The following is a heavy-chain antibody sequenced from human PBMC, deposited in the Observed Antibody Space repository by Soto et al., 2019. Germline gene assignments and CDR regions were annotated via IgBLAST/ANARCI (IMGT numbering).Heavy chain of an antibody. D-gene: IGHD3-10*01. CDR1: GFTVSSKY. CDR2: IQSGGTT. V-gene: IGHV3-66*01. Sequence: GGSVRLSCAASGFTVSSKYMTWVRQAPGKGLEWVSLIQSGGTTYYADSVKGRFTISRDTSENTLHLQMDSLRVEDTAVYYCARTSMVRGVITYYFDYWGQGTLVTVSS. J-gene: IGHJ4*02. CDR3: ARTSMVRGVITYYFDY.